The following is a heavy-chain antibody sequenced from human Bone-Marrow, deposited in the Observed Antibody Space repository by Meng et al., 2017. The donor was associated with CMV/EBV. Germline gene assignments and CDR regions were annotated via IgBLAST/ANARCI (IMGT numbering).Heavy chain of an antibody. D-gene: IGHD2-2*01. CDR3: ARELYQLLLSQYNWFDS. CDR2: INPNSGGT. CDR1: GYTFTGYY. J-gene: IGHJ5*01. V-gene: IGHV1-2*02. Sequence: ASVKVSCKASGYTFTGYYMHWVRQAPGQGLEWMGWINPNSGGTNYAQKFQGRVTMTRDTSISTAYMELSRLRSDDTAVYYCARELYQLLLSQYNWFDSWGQGTLVTVSS.